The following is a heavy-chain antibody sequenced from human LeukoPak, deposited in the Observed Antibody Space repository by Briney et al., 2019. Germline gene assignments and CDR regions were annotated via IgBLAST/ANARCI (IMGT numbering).Heavy chain of an antibody. V-gene: IGHV4-34*01. Sequence: PSETLSLTCAVYGGSFSGYYWSWIRQPPGKGLEWIGEINHSGSTNYNPSLKSRVTISVDTSKNQFSLKLSSVTAADTAVYYCARGPIYYYYGMDVRGQGTTVTVSS. CDR2: INHSGST. J-gene: IGHJ6*02. CDR3: ARGPIYYYYGMDV. CDR1: GGSFSGYY.